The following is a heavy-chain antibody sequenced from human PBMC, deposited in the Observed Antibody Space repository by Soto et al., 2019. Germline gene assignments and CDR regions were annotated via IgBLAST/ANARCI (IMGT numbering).Heavy chain of an antibody. CDR2: ISGSGGST. V-gene: IGHV3-23*01. Sequence: GGSLRLSCAASGFTFSSYAMSWVRQAPGKGLEWVSAISGSGGSTFYADSVKGRFTISRDNSKNTLYLQMNSLRAEDTAVYYCAKDQTLFHVKGVDYWGQGTLVTVSS. CDR1: GFTFSSYA. J-gene: IGHJ4*02. D-gene: IGHD3-16*01. CDR3: AKDQTLFHVKGVDY.